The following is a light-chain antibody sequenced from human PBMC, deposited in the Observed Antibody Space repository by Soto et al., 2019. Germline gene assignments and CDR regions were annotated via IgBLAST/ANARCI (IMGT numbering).Light chain of an antibody. Sequence: LPQPPSVSSAPGQKVTIACSVSSSNIGGNSVSWYQQLPGTAPKLLIYDDNKRPSGIPDRFSGSKSGTSATLGITGFQTGDEADYYCGSWDSSLSAYVFGTGTKVTVL. CDR1: SSNIGGNS. V-gene: IGLV1-51*01. CDR2: DDN. CDR3: GSWDSSLSAYV. J-gene: IGLJ1*01.